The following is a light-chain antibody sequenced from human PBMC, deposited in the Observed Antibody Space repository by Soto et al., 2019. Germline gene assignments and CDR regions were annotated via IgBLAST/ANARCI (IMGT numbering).Light chain of an antibody. CDR1: RGIGNA. CDR2: SAS. CDR3: QKYDSAPT. J-gene: IGKJ1*01. V-gene: IGKV1-27*01. Sequence: LAASVGDRVTITCRPSRGIGNALAWYQQKPGTVPKLLIHSASTLQSGVPSRFSGSGSGTDFTLTISSLQPEDVASYDCQKYDSAPTFGPGTKVDI.